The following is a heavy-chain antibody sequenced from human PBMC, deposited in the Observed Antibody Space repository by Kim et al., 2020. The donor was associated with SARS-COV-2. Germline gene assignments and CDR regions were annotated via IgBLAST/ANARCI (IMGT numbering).Heavy chain of an antibody. V-gene: IGHV4-39*07. CDR3: ASPIVVVTATPDDAFDI. Sequence: SETLSLTCTVSGGSISSSSYYWGWIRQPPGKGLEWIGSIYYSESTYYNPSLKSRVTISVDTSKNQFSLKLSSVTAADTAVYYCASPIVVVTATPDDAFDIWGQGTMVTVSS. J-gene: IGHJ3*02. CDR2: IYYSEST. D-gene: IGHD2-21*02. CDR1: GGSISSSSYY.